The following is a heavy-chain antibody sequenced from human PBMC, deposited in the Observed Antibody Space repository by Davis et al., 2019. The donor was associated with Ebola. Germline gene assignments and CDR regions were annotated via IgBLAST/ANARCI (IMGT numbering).Heavy chain of an antibody. CDR3: ARGPTKGGPPGVVVPAAINGSSYYYYGMDV. Sequence: ASVKVSCKASGYTFTGYYMHWVRQAPGQGLEWMGWINPNSGGTNYAQKFQGRVTMARDTSISTAYMELSRLRSDDTAVYYCARGPTKGGPPGVVVPAAINGSSYYYYGMDVWGQGTTVTVSS. CDR2: INPNSGGT. J-gene: IGHJ6*02. D-gene: IGHD2-2*01. CDR1: GYTFTGYY. V-gene: IGHV1-2*02.